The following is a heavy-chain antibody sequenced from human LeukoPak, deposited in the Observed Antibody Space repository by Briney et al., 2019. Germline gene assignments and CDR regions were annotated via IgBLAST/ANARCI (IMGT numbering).Heavy chain of an antibody. CDR2: IRSKAYGGTT. CDR3: TRGGCSSTSCYQFDYYYYMDV. D-gene: IGHD2-2*01. CDR1: GFTFGDYA. Sequence: GGSLRLSCTASGFTFGDYAMSWVRQAPGKGLEWVGFIRSKAYGGTTEYAASVKGRFTISRDDSKSIAYLQMNSLKTEDTAVYYCTRGGCSSTSCYQFDYYYYMDVWGKGTTVTISS. J-gene: IGHJ6*03. V-gene: IGHV3-49*04.